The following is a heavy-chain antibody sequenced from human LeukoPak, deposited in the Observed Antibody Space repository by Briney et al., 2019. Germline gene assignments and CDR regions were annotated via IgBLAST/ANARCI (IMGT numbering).Heavy chain of an antibody. D-gene: IGHD3-9*01. Sequence: PGESLKISCKGSGYSFTSYWIGWVRQMPGKGLEWMGIIYPGDSDTRYSPSFQGQVTISADKSISTAYLQWSSLKASDTAIYYCARALRYFDWPGDAFDIWGQGTMVTVSS. CDR1: GYSFTSYW. V-gene: IGHV5-51*01. CDR2: IYPGDSDT. CDR3: ARALRYFDWPGDAFDI. J-gene: IGHJ3*02.